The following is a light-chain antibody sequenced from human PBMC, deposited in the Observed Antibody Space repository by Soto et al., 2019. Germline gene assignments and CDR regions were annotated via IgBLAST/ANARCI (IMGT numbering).Light chain of an antibody. CDR3: QQYGSSLQP. V-gene: IGKV3-20*01. CDR2: GAS. CDR1: QSVSSSY. J-gene: IGKJ1*01. Sequence: VLTQSPGTLSLSPGERATLSCRASQSVSSSYLAWYQQKPGQAPRLLIFGASSRATGIPDRFSGSGSGTDFALTISRLEPEDFAMYYCQQYGSSLQPFGQGTKVAIK.